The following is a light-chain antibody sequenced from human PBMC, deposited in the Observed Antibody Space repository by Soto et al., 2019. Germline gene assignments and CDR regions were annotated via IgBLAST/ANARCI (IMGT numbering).Light chain of an antibody. J-gene: IGKJ1*01. Sequence: DIQMTQSPSTLSASVGDRVTITCRASQSISSWLAWYQQKPGKAPKVLIYKASSLESGVPSRFSGSGSGTEFSLSISSLQPDGSATYYCQQYSSHWTFGQGTKVDIK. V-gene: IGKV1-5*03. CDR1: QSISSW. CDR3: QQYSSHWT. CDR2: KAS.